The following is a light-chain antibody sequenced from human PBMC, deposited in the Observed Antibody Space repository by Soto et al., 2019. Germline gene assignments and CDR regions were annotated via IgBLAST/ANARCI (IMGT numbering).Light chain of an antibody. J-gene: IGKJ1*01. Sequence: EIVLTQSPGTLSLSPGERATLSCRASQSLSNTFLSWYQQKPGQAPRLLIYGVFSRATGIPDRFSGCGSGTDFTLTISRLEPEDSAVYFCHQYAYSPRTFGQGTKVDIK. CDR2: GVF. CDR3: HQYAYSPRT. CDR1: QSLSNTF. V-gene: IGKV3-20*01.